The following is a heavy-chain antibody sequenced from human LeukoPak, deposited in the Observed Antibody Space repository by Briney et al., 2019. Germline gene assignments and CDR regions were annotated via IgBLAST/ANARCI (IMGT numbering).Heavy chain of an antibody. CDR1: GGPFSGYY. Sequence: SETLSLTCAVYGGPFSGYYWSWIRQPPGKGLEWIGEINHSGSTNYNPSLKSRVTISVDTSKNQFSLKLSSVTAADTAVYYCARGSVDTAMGDFDYWGQGTLVTVSS. CDR3: ARGSVDTAMGDFDY. CDR2: INHSGST. J-gene: IGHJ4*02. V-gene: IGHV4-34*01. D-gene: IGHD5-18*01.